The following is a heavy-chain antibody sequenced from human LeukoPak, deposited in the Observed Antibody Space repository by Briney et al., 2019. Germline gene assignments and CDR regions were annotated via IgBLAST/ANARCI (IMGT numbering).Heavy chain of an antibody. D-gene: IGHD3-16*01. J-gene: IGHJ6*02. CDR3: ARPQRLIYVWGSHRPLYGMDV. CDR1: GFTFSDYY. CDR2: IHPSSGGT. V-gene: IGHV1-2*02. Sequence: ASVKVSCKASGFTFSDYYIHWVRQAPGQGLEWMGWIHPSSGGTNYAQKFQGRVTQTRNTSTSTAYMELSSLRSHDTAVYYCARPQRLIYVWGSHRPLYGMDVWGQGTTVTVSS.